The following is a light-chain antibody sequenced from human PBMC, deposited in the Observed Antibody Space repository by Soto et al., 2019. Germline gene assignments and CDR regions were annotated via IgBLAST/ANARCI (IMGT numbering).Light chain of an antibody. V-gene: IGLV2-23*02. CDR2: EVN. Sequence: QSALTQPASMSGSPGQSITISCTGTSSDVGSYYPVSWFQQHPGKAPKLIIYEVNKRPSGVSDRFSGSNSGNTASLTISGLQAADEAEYYCCSYAGDTTFFVFGTGTKLTVL. CDR1: SSDVGSYYP. J-gene: IGLJ1*01. CDR3: CSYAGDTTFFV.